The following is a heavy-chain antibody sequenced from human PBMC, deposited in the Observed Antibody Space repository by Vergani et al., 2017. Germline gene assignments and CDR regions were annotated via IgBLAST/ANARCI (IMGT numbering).Heavy chain of an antibody. CDR3: AMDANGDYVSGNWFDP. CDR2: IYTSGST. D-gene: IGHD4-17*01. CDR1: GGPISSYY. V-gene: IGHV4-4*07. Sequence: QVQLQESGPGLVKPSETLSLTCTVAGGPISSYYWRWIRQPAGKGLDWIGRIYTSGSTNYHPSLKSRVTMSVDTSKHQFSLKLSSVTAADTAVYYCAMDANGDYVSGNWFDPWGQGTLVTVSA. J-gene: IGHJ5*02.